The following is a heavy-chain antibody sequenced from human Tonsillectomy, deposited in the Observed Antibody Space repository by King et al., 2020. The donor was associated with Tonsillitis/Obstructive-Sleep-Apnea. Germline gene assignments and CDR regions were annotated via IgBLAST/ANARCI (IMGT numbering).Heavy chain of an antibody. CDR3: AAVXGYXXSTXCXXPXXX. CDR1: GFTFTSSA. V-gene: IGHV1-58*01. J-gene: IGHJ4*02. CDR2: IVVGSGNT. Sequence: QLVESGPEVKKPGTSVKVSCTASGFTFTSSAVQWVRQARGQRLEWIGWIVVGSGNTNYAQKFQERVTITRDMATSTAYMELSSLRSEDTAVYYCAAVXGYXXSTXCXXPXXXXXXXTLVTVSS. D-gene: IGHD2-2*01.